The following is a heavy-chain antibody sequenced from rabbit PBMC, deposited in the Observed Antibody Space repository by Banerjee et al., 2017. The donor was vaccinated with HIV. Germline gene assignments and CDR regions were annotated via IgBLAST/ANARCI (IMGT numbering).Heavy chain of an antibody. CDR3: ARDVSGYDGYGYDYFNL. J-gene: IGHJ4*01. Sequence: QQQLEESGGGLVKPEGSLTLTCTASGLDFSSTCWICWVRQPPGKGLEWIACIDAGNNGVTYYASWAKGRFTISKTSSTTVTLQMTSLTAADTATYFCARDVSGYDGYGYDYFNLRGPGTLVTVS. CDR1: GLDFSSTCW. D-gene: IGHD6-1*01. CDR2: IDAGNNGVT. V-gene: IGHV1S45*01.